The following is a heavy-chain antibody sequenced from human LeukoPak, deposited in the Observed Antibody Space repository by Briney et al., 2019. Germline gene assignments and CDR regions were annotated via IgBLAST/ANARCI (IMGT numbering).Heavy chain of an antibody. V-gene: IGHV4-61*02. CDR2: MYASGSS. D-gene: IGHD5-12*01. Sequence: SETLSLTCTVSGVSISSIRDYWHWIRQPAGKGLEWIGRMYASGSSNYNPSLKSRFTILVVTSKTQVSLKLTSVTAAETAIYCGARATAWIDAFDFWGQGTMVTVSS. CDR3: ARATAWIDAFDF. J-gene: IGHJ3*01. CDR1: GVSISSIRDY.